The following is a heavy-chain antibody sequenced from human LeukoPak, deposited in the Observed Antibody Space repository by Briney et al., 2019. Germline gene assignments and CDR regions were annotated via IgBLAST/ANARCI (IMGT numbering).Heavy chain of an antibody. CDR2: ISKGSDYT. CDR3: AREEDSRAIRSSDGKDG. Sequence: GGSLRLSCAASGFTFSSYTMNWVRQAPGKGLEWVSCISKGSDYTYYADSVKGRFTISRDNAKNSVDLQMNSLRAEDTALYYCAREEDSRAIRSSDGKDGLGQGTTVTVSS. J-gene: IGHJ6*02. D-gene: IGHD6-25*01. CDR1: GFTFSSYT. V-gene: IGHV3-21*01.